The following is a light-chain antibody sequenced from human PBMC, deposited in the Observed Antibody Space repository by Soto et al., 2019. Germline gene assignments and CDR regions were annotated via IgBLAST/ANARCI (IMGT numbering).Light chain of an antibody. J-gene: IGKJ4*01. V-gene: IGKV1-39*01. CDR2: GAP. CDR3: QQSYSTLAPT. Sequence: DIQMTQSPSSLSASVGDRVTITCRTSQTVNNYLNWYQHIPGKAPKLLIYGAPSLQGGVPSRFSGTASGTDFTLTISNLQPEDFATYYCQQSYSTLAPTFGGGTKVDIK. CDR1: QTVNNY.